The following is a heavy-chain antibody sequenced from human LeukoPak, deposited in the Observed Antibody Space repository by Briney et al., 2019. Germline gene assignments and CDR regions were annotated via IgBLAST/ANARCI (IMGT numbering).Heavy chain of an antibody. CDR1: GFTFSSYS. J-gene: IGHJ4*02. Sequence: PGGSLRLSCAASGFTFSSYSMNWVRQAPGKGLEWVSYISASTGIIYYADSVKGRFTISRDDAKNSLYLQMNSLRAEDTAIYYCARDERLLSFLKWGQGTLVTVSS. V-gene: IGHV3-48*01. CDR2: ISASTGII. D-gene: IGHD3-3*01. CDR3: ARDERLLSFLK.